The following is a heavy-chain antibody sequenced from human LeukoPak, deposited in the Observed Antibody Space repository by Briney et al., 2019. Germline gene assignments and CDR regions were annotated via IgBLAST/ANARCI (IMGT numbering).Heavy chain of an antibody. J-gene: IGHJ4*02. CDR3: ARGPLGYGDYKLFDY. Sequence: SETLSLTCTVSGGSISSYYWSWIRQAPGKGLVWIGYIYYTGSTNYNPSLKSRVTISVDTSKNQFSLKLSSVTAADTAVYYCARGPLGYGDYKLFDYWGQGTLVTVSS. D-gene: IGHD4-17*01. V-gene: IGHV4-59*12. CDR1: GGSISSYY. CDR2: IYYTGST.